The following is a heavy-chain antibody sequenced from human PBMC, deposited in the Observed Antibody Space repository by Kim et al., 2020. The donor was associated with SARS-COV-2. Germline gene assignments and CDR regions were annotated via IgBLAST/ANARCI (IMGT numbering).Heavy chain of an antibody. CDR3: TRSHNIGIYAYYYYYYMDV. Sequence: GGSLRLSCTASGFTFGDYAMSWVRQAPGKGLEWVGFISTKAYGGTTEYAASVKGRFTISRDDSKSIAYLQMNSLKTEDTGVYYCTRSHNIGIYAYYYYYYMDVWGTGTTSTVSS. CDR1: GFTFGDYA. V-gene: IGHV3-49*04. J-gene: IGHJ6*03. D-gene: IGHD5-12*01. CDR2: ISTKAYGGTT.